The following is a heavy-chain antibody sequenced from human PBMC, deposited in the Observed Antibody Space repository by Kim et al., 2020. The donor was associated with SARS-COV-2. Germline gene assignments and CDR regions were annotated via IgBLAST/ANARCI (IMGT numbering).Heavy chain of an antibody. D-gene: IGHD5-18*01. Sequence: AQKFQGRVTMTEDTSTDTAYMELSSLRSEDTAVYYCATSLGIQLYAGMDYWGQGTLVTVSS. V-gene: IGHV1-24*01. J-gene: IGHJ4*02. CDR3: ATSLGIQLYAGMDY.